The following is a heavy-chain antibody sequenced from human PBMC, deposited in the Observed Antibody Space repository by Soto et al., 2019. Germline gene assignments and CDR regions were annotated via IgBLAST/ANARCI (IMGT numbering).Heavy chain of an antibody. CDR3: ASGFRGFAP. V-gene: IGHV4-34*01. CDR1: GGSFIGYY. CDR2: INHSGST. J-gene: IGHJ5*02. Sequence: SETLSLTSAVYGGSFIGYYWSWILQPPGKGLEWIGEINHSGSTNYNPSLKSRVTISVDTSKNQFSLQLNSMTPEDTAVYYCASGFRGFAPSGQRTPVPGSS.